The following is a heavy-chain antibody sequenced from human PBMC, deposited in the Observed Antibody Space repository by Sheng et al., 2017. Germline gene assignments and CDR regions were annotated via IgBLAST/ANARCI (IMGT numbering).Heavy chain of an antibody. Sequence: EVQLVESGGGLVQPGRSLRLSCAASGFSLEDYAMHWVRQAPGKGLEWVSGISWNSGSIGYADSVKGRFTISRDNAKNSLFLQMNSLRAEDMALYYCAKGGGDYAHYFDYWGRGNPSVTVSS. CDR1: GFSLEDYA. V-gene: IGHV3-9*03. D-gene: IGHD4-17*01. CDR2: ISWNSGSI. J-gene: IGHJ4*02. CDR3: AKGGGDYAHYFDY.